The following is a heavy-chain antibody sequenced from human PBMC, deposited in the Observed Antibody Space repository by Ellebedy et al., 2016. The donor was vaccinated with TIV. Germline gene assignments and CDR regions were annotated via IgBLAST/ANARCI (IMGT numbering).Heavy chain of an antibody. J-gene: IGHJ4*02. CDR3: TTNPGVWGDF. D-gene: IGHD2-8*01. CDR2: IKSRANGETA. V-gene: IGHV3-15*07. CDR1: GLTFSEAW. Sequence: GESLKISCVASGLTFSEAWMNWVRQAPGKGLEWVGHIKSRANGETADYAAPVKGRFTISRDDSKDTLYLQMNSLKTEDTAVYYCTTNPGVWGDFWGQGTLVTVSS.